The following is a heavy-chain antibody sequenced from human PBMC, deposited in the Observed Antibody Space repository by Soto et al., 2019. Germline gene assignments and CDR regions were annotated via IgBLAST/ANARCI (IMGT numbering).Heavy chain of an antibody. J-gene: IGHJ4*02. Sequence: EVQLLESGGGLVQPGGSLRLSCAGSGFTFTNYAMSWVRQAPAKGLEWVSVIGGSGGNTHYADSVKGRFTIPRDNSKNTLYLQMNSLRADDTAVYYCANLSSSNPVRFDYWGQGTLVTVSS. CDR2: IGGSGGNT. D-gene: IGHD2-2*01. V-gene: IGHV3-23*01. CDR3: ANLSSSNPVRFDY. CDR1: GFTFTNYA.